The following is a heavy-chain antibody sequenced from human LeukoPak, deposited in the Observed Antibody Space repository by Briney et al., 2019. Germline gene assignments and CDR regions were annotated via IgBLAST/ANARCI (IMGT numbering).Heavy chain of an antibody. Sequence: PGESLTLSCAVSGFTFDDYAMLWVRHAPGKGLEWVSGISWYSGSIGYADSVKGRFTISRDNAKSPLYLQMDSLRAEDTALYYCAKDYSYGCATGYFDLWGRGSLVTVSS. V-gene: IGHV3-9*01. J-gene: IGHJ2*01. CDR2: ISWYSGSI. CDR3: AKDYSYGCATGYFDL. D-gene: IGHD5-18*01. CDR1: GFTFDDYA.